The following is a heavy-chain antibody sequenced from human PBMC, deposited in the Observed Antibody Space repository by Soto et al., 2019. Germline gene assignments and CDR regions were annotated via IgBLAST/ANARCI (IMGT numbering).Heavy chain of an antibody. V-gene: IGHV1-69*13. Sequence: ASVKVSCKASGGTFSSYAISWVRQAPGQGLEWMGGIIPTFGTANYAQKFQGRVTSTADESTSTAYMELSSLRSEDTAVYYCARGRYCSGGSCRGAGGYYYGMDVWGQGTTVTVSS. CDR3: ARGRYCSGGSCRGAGGYYYGMDV. D-gene: IGHD2-15*01. J-gene: IGHJ6*02. CDR1: GGTFSSYA. CDR2: IIPTFGTA.